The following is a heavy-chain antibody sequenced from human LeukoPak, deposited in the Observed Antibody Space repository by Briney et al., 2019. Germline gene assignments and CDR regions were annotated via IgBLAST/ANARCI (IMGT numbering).Heavy chain of an antibody. V-gene: IGHV4-59*12. Sequence: RSSETLSLTCTVSGGSISSYYWSWIRQPPGKGLEWIGYIYYSGSTNYNPSLKSRVTISVDTSKNQFSLKLSSVTAADTAVYYCAREEIGGATDYWGQGTLVTVSS. CDR3: AREEIGGATDY. CDR1: GGSISSYY. D-gene: IGHD1-26*01. J-gene: IGHJ4*02. CDR2: IYYSGST.